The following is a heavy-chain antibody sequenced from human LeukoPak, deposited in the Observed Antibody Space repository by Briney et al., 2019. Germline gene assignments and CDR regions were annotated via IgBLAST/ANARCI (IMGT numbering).Heavy chain of an antibody. D-gene: IGHD3-10*01. CDR1: GGSISSYY. Sequence: SETLSLTCTVSGGSISSYYWSWIRPPAGKGLEWIGRIYTSGSTNYNPSLKSRVTMSVDTSKNQFSLKLSSVTAADTAVYYCARDSAYYGSGGYYYYYMDVWGKGTTVTISS. J-gene: IGHJ6*03. CDR3: ARDSAYYGSGGYYYYYMDV. V-gene: IGHV4-4*07. CDR2: IYTSGST.